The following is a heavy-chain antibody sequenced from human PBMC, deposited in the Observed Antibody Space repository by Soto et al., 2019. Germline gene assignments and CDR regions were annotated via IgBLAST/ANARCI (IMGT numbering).Heavy chain of an antibody. CDR3: AREGSYSSDGVCYTSGFDY. CDR2: FSSSDSYI. CDR1: GFTLSSYT. J-gene: IGHJ4*02. D-gene: IGHD2-8*01. Sequence: GGSLRLSCAASGFTLSSYTMNWVRQSPGKGLEWVSSFSSSDSYIYYADSVKGRLTISRDNAKNSLYLQMNSLRAEDAAVYYCAREGSYSSDGVCYTSGFDYWGQGTPVTVSS. V-gene: IGHV3-21*01.